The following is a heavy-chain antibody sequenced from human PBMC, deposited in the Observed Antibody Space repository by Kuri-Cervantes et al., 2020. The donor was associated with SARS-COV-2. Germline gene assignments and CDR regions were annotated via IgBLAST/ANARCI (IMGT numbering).Heavy chain of an antibody. CDR2: IWYGGSNK. Sequence: GGSLRLSCAASGLTFSSYGMHWVRQAPGKGLEWVAVIWYGGSNKYFADSVKGRFTISRDNAKNSLYLQMNSLRAEDTAVYYCARSGGSGPSRHPLPPIALDYWGQGTLVTVSS. CDR1: GLTFSSYG. J-gene: IGHJ4*02. D-gene: IGHD2-15*01. V-gene: IGHV3-33*08. CDR3: ARSGGSGPSRHPLPPIALDY.